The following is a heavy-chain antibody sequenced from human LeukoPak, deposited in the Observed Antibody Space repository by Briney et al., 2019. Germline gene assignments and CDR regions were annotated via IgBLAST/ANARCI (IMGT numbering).Heavy chain of an antibody. CDR3: ARRKGFPNWFDP. CDR2: KSYSGST. J-gene: IGHJ5*02. V-gene: IGHV4-39*07. CDR1: GGSISSSTYY. Sequence: SETLSLTRTVSGGSISSSTYYWAWIRQPPGKGLEWIGSKSYSGSTNYNPSLKSRVTISVDTSKNQFSLKLSSVTAADTAVYYCARRKGFPNWFDPWGQGTLVTVSS.